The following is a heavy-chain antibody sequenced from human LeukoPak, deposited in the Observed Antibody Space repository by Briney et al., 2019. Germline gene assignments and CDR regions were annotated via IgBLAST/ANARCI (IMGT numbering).Heavy chain of an antibody. V-gene: IGHV4-34*01. CDR2: INHSGST. J-gene: IGHJ6*03. D-gene: IGHD5-18*01. CDR1: GGSFSGYY. Sequence: SETLSLTCAVYGGSFSGYYWSWLRQPPGKGLEWLGEINHSGSTNYNPSLKSRVTISVDTSKNQFSLKLSSVTAADTAVYYCARGTRGYSYGNYYYYMGVWGKGTTVTVSS. CDR3: ARGTRGYSYGNYYYYMGV.